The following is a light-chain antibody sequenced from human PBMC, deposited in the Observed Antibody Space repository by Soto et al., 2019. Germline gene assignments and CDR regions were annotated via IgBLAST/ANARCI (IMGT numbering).Light chain of an antibody. CDR2: GAS. J-gene: IGKJ1*01. CDR3: EQYGSPPWA. CDR1: QSVSSSY. Sequence: EIVLTQSPGTLSLSPGERATLSCRANQSVSSSYLAWYQQKPGQAPRRLIYGASSRATGIPARFSGSGSGTDITLTISSLEPEEFEVYYCEQYGSPPWAFGQGTKVEIK. V-gene: IGKV3-20*01.